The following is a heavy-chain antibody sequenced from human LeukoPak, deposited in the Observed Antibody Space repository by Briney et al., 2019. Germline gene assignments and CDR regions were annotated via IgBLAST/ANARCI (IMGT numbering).Heavy chain of an antibody. V-gene: IGHV3-23*01. D-gene: IGHD3-16*01. Sequence: GGSLRLSCAASGFTFSSYAISWVRQAPGNGLEWVSAISGSGGSTYYADSVKGRFTISRDNSKNTLYLQINSLRADDTAVYYCARENERYSYATHWGQRTRVTVSS. CDR3: ARENERYSYATH. J-gene: IGHJ4*02. CDR2: ISGSGGST. CDR1: GFTFSSYA.